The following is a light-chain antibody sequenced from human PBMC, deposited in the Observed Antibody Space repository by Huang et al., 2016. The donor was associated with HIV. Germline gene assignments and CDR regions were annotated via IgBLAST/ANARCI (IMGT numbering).Light chain of an antibody. J-gene: IGKJ2*01. Sequence: EIVMTQSPATLSVSPGERATLSCRASQSVSSNLAGYQQKPGQAPRLLIYGASTRATGIPARFSGSGSGTEFTLTISSLQSEDFAVYYCQQSGNTFGQGTKLEIK. CDR3: QQSGNT. CDR1: QSVSSN. CDR2: GAS. V-gene: IGKV3-15*01.